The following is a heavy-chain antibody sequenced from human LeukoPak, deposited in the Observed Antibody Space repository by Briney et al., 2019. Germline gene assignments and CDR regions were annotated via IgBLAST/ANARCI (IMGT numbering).Heavy chain of an antibody. D-gene: IGHD2-15*01. Sequence: GASVKVSCKASGYTFTGYYMHWVRQAPGQGLEWMGWINPNSGGTNYAQKFQGRVTMTRDTSISTAYMELSRLRSDDTAVYYCARVLRRYCSGGRCYGYWGKGTLVSVSS. CDR2: INPNSGGT. V-gene: IGHV1-2*02. CDR3: ARVLRRYCSGGRCYGY. CDR1: GYTFTGYY. J-gene: IGHJ4*02.